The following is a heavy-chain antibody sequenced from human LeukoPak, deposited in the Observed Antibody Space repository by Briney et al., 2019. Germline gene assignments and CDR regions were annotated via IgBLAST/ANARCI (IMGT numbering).Heavy chain of an antibody. D-gene: IGHD5-18*01. CDR2: IYYSGNT. J-gene: IGHJ4*02. V-gene: IGHV4-39*01. CDR3: SRLQYTYGSEFDH. CDR1: GDSISTTAYY. Sequence: SETLSVTCSVSGDSISTTAYYCAWIRQPPGKGLEWIGNIYYSGNTFHSPSLRSRVTISVDTSKNQFSLKLTSVIAADTAVYYCSRLQYTYGSEFDHWGQGTLVTVSS.